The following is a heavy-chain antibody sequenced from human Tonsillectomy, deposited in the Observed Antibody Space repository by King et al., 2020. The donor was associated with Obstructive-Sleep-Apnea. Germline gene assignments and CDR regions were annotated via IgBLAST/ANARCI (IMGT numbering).Heavy chain of an antibody. CDR3: ARTKAEGYCSGGSCYRVEYFQH. Sequence: QLQESGPGLVKPSETLSLTCTVSGGSISSYYWSWIRQPPGKGLEWIGYIYYSGSTNYNPSLKSRVTISVDTSKNQFSLKLRSVTAADTAVYYCARTKAEGYCSGGSCYRVEYFQHWGQGTLVTVSS. V-gene: IGHV4-59*08. J-gene: IGHJ1*01. CDR1: GGSISSYY. D-gene: IGHD2-15*01. CDR2: IYYSGST.